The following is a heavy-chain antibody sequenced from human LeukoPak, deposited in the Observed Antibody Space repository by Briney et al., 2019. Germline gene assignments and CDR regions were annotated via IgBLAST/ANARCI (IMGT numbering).Heavy chain of an antibody. D-gene: IGHD3-3*01. V-gene: IGHV4-59*01. CDR3: ARAAGGITIFGVVRPEFDS. CDR2: IYYSGST. CDR1: GGSISSYY. J-gene: IGHJ5*01. Sequence: SETLSLTCTVSGGSISSYYWSWIRQPPGKGLEWIGYIYYSGSTNYNPSLKSRVTISVDTSKNQFSLKLSSVTAADTAVYYCARAAGGITIFGVVRPEFDSWGQGTLVTVSS.